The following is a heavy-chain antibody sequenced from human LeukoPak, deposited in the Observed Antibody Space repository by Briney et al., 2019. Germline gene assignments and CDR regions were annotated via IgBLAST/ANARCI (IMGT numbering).Heavy chain of an antibody. J-gene: IGHJ4*02. CDR1: GYTFPSYD. D-gene: IGHD1-26*01. CDR2: MNPNSGNT. V-gene: IGHV1-8*01. CDR3: AIGPKWTGSYYYFDY. Sequence: ASVNVSCKTSGYTFPSYDINWVRQATGQGLEWTGWMNPNSGNTGYTQKFQGRVTISRNTSITTAYMELSSLRSEDTGVYYCAIGPKWTGSYYYFDYWGQGTLVTVSS.